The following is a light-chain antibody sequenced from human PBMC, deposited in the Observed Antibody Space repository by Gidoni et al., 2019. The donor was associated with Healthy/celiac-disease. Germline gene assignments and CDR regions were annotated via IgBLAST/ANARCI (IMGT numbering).Light chain of an antibody. J-gene: IGLJ2*01. CDR1: SGINVGTYR. CDR3: MIWHSSVV. Sequence: QAVLTQPASLSASPGASASLTCTLRSGINVGTYRIYWYQQKQGSPPQYLLRYKSDSDKQQGSGVPSRFSGSKDASANAGILLISGLQSEDEADYYFMIWHSSVVFGGGTKLTVL. CDR2: YKSDSDK. V-gene: IGLV5-45*01.